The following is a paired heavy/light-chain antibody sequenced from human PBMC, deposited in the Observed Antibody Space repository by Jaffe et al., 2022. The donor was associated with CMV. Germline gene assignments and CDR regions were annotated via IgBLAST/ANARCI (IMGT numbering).Light chain of an antibody. V-gene: IGKV1-39*01. CDR1: QTFSSY. Sequence: DIQMTQSPSSLSASVGDRVTITCRASQTFSSYLNWYQQKPGKAPKLLIYAASSLQSGVPSRFSGSGSGTDFTLTISNLQPEDFATYYCQQSYSSPQTFGQGTRLEIK. CDR2: AAS. J-gene: IGKJ5*01. CDR3: QQSYSSPQT.
Heavy chain of an antibody. CDR3: ASGTTRGNYYFGMDV. Sequence: QVQLVQSGAEVKKPGASVKVSCKASGYTFTDYFIHWVRQAPGQGLEWMGWINPNSGDTEYTQKFQGRVTMTRDTSISTAYMELSRLRSDDTAVYYCASGTTRGNYYFGMDVWGQGTTVTVSS. CDR2: INPNSGDT. V-gene: IGHV1-2*02. CDR1: GYTFTDYF. J-gene: IGHJ6*02. D-gene: IGHD4-4*01.